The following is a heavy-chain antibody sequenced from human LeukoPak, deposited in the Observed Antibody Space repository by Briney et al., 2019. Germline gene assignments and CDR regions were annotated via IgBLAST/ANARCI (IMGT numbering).Heavy chain of an antibody. CDR2: IIPILGIA. Sequence: SVKVSCKASGGTSSSYTISWVRQAPGQGLEWMGRIIPILGIANYAQKFQGRVTITADKSTSTAYMELSSLRSEDTAVYYCARDRPPGRNSSGWYFWFDPWGQGTLVTVSS. CDR3: ARDRPPGRNSSGWYFWFDP. V-gene: IGHV1-69*02. D-gene: IGHD6-19*01. CDR1: GGTSSSYT. J-gene: IGHJ5*02.